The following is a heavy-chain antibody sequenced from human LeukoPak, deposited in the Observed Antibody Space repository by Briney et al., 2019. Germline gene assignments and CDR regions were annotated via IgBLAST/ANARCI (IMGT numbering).Heavy chain of an antibody. CDR3: AGAEAPATPPLYGMDV. V-gene: IGHV4-31*03. CDR1: GGSISSGGYY. J-gene: IGHJ6*02. D-gene: IGHD4/OR15-4a*01. Sequence: SETLSLTCTVSGGSISSGGYYWSWIRQHPGKGLEWIGYIFYSGGTFYNPSLKSRVTISIDTSKDQFSLKLSSVTAADTAVYYCAGAEAPATPPLYGMDVWGQGTTVTVSS. CDR2: IFYSGGT.